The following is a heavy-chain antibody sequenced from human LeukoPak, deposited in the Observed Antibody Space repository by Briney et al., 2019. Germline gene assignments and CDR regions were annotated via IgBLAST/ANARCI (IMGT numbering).Heavy chain of an antibody. Sequence: SETLSLTCTVSGGSISSYYWIWIRQPPGKGLEWIGYIYYSGSTYYNPSLKSRVTISVDTSKNQFSLKLSSVTAADTAVYYCAREQLYYDSSGSDYWGQGTLVTVSS. CDR2: IYYSGST. CDR3: AREQLYYDSSGSDY. CDR1: GGSISSYY. V-gene: IGHV4-59*12. J-gene: IGHJ4*02. D-gene: IGHD3-22*01.